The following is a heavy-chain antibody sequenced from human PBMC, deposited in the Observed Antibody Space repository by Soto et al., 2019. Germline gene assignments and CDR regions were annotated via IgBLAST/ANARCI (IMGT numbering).Heavy chain of an antibody. CDR3: ASSLYGDYHFDY. V-gene: IGHV1-46*03. J-gene: IGHJ4*02. CDR1: GYTFTSYY. D-gene: IGHD4-17*01. CDR2: INPSGGST. Sequence: ASVKVSCKASGYTFTSYYMHWVRQAPGQGLEWMGIINPSGGSTSYAQKFQGRVTMTRDTSTSTVYMELSSLRSEDTAVYYCASSLYGDYHFDYWGQGTLVTVSS.